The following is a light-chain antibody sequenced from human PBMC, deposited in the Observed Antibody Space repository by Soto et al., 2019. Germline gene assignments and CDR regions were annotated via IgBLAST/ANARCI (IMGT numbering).Light chain of an antibody. CDR1: QSVSSSY. V-gene: IGKV3-20*01. Sequence: EIVLTQSPGTLSLSPGERATLSCRASQSVSSSYLAWYQQKPGQAPRLLIDGASSRATGIPDRCRGSGSGTDFTLTISRLEPEDVAVYYCQQYGGSPLTFGGGTKVEIK. J-gene: IGKJ4*01. CDR2: GAS. CDR3: QQYGGSPLT.